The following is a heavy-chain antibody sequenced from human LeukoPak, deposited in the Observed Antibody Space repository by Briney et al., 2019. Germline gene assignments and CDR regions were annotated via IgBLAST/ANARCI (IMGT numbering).Heavy chain of an antibody. D-gene: IGHD5-18*01. CDR3: ARDGDIQLGCWFDP. CDR1: GYTFTGYY. J-gene: IGHJ5*02. Sequence: ASVKVSCKASGYTFTGYYMHWVRQAPGQGLEWMGWINPNSGGANYAQKFQGRVTMTRDTSISTVYMELSRLRSDDTAVYYCARDGDIQLGCWFDPWGQGTLVTVSS. V-gene: IGHV1-2*02. CDR2: INPNSGGA.